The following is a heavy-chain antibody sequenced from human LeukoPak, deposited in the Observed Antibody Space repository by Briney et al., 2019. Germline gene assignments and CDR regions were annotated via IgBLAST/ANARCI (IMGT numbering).Heavy chain of an antibody. CDR3: TRTIPPAH. CDR1: GFTFSSYS. CDR2: IYSGGST. J-gene: IGHJ4*02. V-gene: IGHV3-66*01. D-gene: IGHD5-24*01. Sequence: PGGSLRLSCAASGFTFSSYSMNWVRQAPGKGLEWVSVIYSGGSTYYADSVKGRLTISRDNSKNTLYLQMNNLRAEDTAVYYCTRTIPPAHWGQGTLVTVSS.